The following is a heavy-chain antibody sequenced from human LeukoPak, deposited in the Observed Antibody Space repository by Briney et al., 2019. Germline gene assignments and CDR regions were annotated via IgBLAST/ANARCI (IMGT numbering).Heavy chain of an antibody. V-gene: IGHV1-46*01. J-gene: IGHJ5*02. CDR3: ARGPETRYYYDSSGNWFDP. CDR2: INPSGGST. Sequence: ASVKVSCKASGYTFTSYYMHWVRQAPGQGLEWMGIINPSGGSTSYAQKFQGRVTMTRDMSTSTVYMELSSLRSEDTAVYYCARGPETRYYYDSSGNWFDPWGQGTLVTVSS. D-gene: IGHD3-22*01. CDR1: GYTFTSYY.